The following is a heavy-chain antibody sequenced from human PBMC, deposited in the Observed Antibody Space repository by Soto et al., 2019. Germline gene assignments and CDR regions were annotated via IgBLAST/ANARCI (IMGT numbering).Heavy chain of an antibody. D-gene: IGHD3-10*01. J-gene: IGHJ5*02. V-gene: IGHV4-59*01. CDR2: IYYSGST. Sequence: SETLSLTCTVSGGSISSYYWSWIRQPPGKGLEWIGYIYYSGSTNYNPSLKSRVTISVDTSKNQFSLKLSSVTAADTAVYYCARALPELGFDPRGQGTLVTVSS. CDR3: ARALPELGFDP. CDR1: GGSISSYY.